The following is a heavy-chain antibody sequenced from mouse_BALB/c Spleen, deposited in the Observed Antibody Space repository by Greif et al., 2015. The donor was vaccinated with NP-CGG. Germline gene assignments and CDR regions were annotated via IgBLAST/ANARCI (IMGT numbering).Heavy chain of an antibody. J-gene: IGHJ1*01. V-gene: IGHV1-80*01. CDR2: IYPGDGDT. Sequence: QVQLKQSGAELMRPGSSVKISCKASGYAFSSYWMNWVKQRPGQGLEWIGQIYPGDGDTNYNGKFKGKATLTADKSSSPGFMGLNSVTTESAGVYFWAREPYGPPSFGVGGAGTTVTGST. D-gene: IGHD1-1*01. CDR1: GYAFSSYW. CDR3: AREPYGPPSFGV.